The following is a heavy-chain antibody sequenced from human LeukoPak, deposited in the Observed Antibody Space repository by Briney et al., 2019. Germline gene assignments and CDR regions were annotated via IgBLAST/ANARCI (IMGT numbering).Heavy chain of an antibody. V-gene: IGHV1-18*01. CDR1: GYTFTSYG. CDR3: ARDRRMIVVVRHMDV. D-gene: IGHD3-22*01. J-gene: IGHJ6*03. CDR2: ISAYNGNT. Sequence: ASVKVSCKASGYTFTSYGISWVRQAPGQGLEWMGWISAYNGNTNYAQKLQGRVTMTTDTSTSTAYMELRSLRSDDTAVYYCARDRRMIVVVRHMDVWGKGTTVPVSS.